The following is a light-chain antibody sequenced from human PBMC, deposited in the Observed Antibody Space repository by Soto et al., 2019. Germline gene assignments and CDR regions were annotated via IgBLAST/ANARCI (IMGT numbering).Light chain of an antibody. V-gene: IGKV3-20*01. Sequence: EIVLTQSPGTLSLSPGERATLSCRASQSVSSSYLAWYQQKPGQAPRLLIYDESSRATGIPDRFSGSGSGTDFTLTISRLEPEDFAVFYCQQYGSSPRTFGKGTKVEIK. CDR3: QQYGSSPRT. CDR1: QSVSSSY. CDR2: DES. J-gene: IGKJ1*01.